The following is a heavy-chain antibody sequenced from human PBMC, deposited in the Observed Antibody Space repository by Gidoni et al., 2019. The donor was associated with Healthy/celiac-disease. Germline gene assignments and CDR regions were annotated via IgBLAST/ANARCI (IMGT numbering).Heavy chain of an antibody. CDR1: GYSFTSYW. Sequence: EVQLVQSGAEVKKPGESLKISCKGSGYSFTSYWIGWVRQMPGKGLEWMGIIYPGDSDTRYSPSFQGQVTISADKSISTAYLQWSSLKASDTAMYYCARLGFTFGGVIAKLHFDYWGQGTLVTVSS. J-gene: IGHJ4*02. CDR3: ARLGFTFGGVIAKLHFDY. CDR2: IYPGDSDT. V-gene: IGHV5-51*01. D-gene: IGHD3-16*02.